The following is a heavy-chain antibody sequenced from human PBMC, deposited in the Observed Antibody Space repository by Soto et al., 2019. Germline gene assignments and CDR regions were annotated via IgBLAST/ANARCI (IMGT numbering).Heavy chain of an antibody. Sequence: ASVKVSCKASGYTFTSYPMHWVRQAPGQRLEWMGWINAGNGNTKYSQKFQGRVTITRDTSASTAYMELSSLRSEDTAVYYCARERRISMDWFDPWGQGTLVTVSS. CDR2: INAGNGNT. D-gene: IGHD3-10*01. V-gene: IGHV1-3*01. J-gene: IGHJ5*02. CDR1: GYTFTSYP. CDR3: ARERRISMDWFDP.